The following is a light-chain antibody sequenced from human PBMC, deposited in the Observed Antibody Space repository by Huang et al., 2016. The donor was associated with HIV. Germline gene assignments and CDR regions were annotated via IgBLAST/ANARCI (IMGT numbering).Light chain of an antibody. J-gene: IGKJ2*01. CDR2: GAS. CDR1: QSVSSPY. Sequence: EIVLTQSPGTLSLSPGERAPLSCRASQSVSSPYLAWYQQKPGQAPRLLIYGASSRATGIPDRFSGSGSGTDFTLTISRMEPEDFAVYYCQQYGSSPLYTFGQGTKLEIK. V-gene: IGKV3-20*01. CDR3: QQYGSSPLYT.